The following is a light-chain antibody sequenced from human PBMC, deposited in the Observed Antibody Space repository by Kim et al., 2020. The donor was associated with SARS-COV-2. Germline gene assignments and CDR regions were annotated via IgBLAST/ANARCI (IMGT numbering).Light chain of an antibody. CDR3: GTWDDSLSAGV. Sequence: QSVLTQPPSVSAAPGQRVTISCSGSSSNIGNNYVSWYQQLPGTAPKLLIYDNNKRPSGIPDRFSGSKFGTSATLGITGLQTGDEADYYCGTWDDSLSAGVFGGGTQLTVL. CDR1: SSNIGNNY. V-gene: IGLV1-51*01. J-gene: IGLJ2*01. CDR2: DNN.